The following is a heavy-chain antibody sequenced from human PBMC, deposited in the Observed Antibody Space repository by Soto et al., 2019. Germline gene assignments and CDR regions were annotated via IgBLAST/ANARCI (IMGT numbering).Heavy chain of an antibody. D-gene: IGHD7-27*01. V-gene: IGHV4-39*01. J-gene: IGHJ4*02. CDR2: IYYSGST. CDR3: ARRWGYSFDY. Sequence: SETLSLTCTVSCGSISSYNWGWIRRPPGKGLEWIGSIYYSGSTYYNPSLKSRVTISVDTSKNQFSLKLSSVTAADTAVYYCARRWGYSFDYWGQGTLVTVS. CDR1: CGSISSYN.